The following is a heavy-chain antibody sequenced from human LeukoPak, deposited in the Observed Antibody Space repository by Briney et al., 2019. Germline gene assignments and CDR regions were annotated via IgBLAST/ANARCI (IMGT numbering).Heavy chain of an antibody. D-gene: IGHD6-13*01. V-gene: IGHV3-64D*06. CDR1: GFALCAYM. CDR3: VKRGLGSWPMYYFDY. Sequence: GGAPGDSRSGSGFALCAYMKHSGRQTPRGRLEYLSGIMSKGGSTYYAHSMKSRFTTSRDNSKNTLYLQMSSLRTEDTAVYYCVKRGLGSWPMYYFDYWGQGTLVTVSS. CDR2: IMSKGGST. J-gene: IGHJ4*02.